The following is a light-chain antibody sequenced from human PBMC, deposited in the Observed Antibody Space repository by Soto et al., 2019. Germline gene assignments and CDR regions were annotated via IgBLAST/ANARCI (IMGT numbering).Light chain of an antibody. J-gene: IGKJ1*01. V-gene: IGKV1-5*03. Sequence: DIQMTQSPSTQSGAVGERVTLSCRASQTMSSWLAWYQQKPGKAPKLLIYKASTLKSGVPSRFSGSGSGTEFTLTLCSLQPDDFATYYCQHYNSYSEAFGEGTKVDI. CDR1: QTMSSW. CDR2: KAS. CDR3: QHYNSYSEA.